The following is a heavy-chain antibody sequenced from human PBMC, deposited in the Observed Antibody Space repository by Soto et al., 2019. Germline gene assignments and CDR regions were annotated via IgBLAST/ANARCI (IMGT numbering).Heavy chain of an antibody. V-gene: IGHV1-18*01. CDR1: GYSFTTYG. CDR2: ISTWNGDR. D-gene: IGHD3-10*01. CDR3: TIGTGVGAYGSATNGMDV. Sequence: QVQLVQSGVEVKKPGASVEVSCKASGYSFTTYGISWVRQAPGRGLEWMGWISTWNGDRIYAQKIQGRVTMTTDTSTTTAKMELRSLTSDDTAVYYCTIGTGVGAYGSATNGMDVWGQGTTVTVSS. J-gene: IGHJ6*02.